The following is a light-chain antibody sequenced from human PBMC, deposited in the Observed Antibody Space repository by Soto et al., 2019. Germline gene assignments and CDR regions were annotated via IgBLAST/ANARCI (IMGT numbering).Light chain of an antibody. CDR3: SSYTSSSTWG. CDR2: DVS. Sequence: QSALTQPASVSGSPGQSITISCTGTSSDVGGYNYVSWYQQHPGKAPKLMIYDVSNRPSGVSNRVSGSKSGNTASLTISGLQAEDEADYYCSSYTSSSTWGFGGGTQLTVL. V-gene: IGLV2-14*01. J-gene: IGLJ3*02. CDR1: SSDVGGYNY.